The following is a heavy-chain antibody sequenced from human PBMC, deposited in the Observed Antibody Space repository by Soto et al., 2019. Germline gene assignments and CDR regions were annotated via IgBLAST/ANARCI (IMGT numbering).Heavy chain of an antibody. D-gene: IGHD2-2*01. J-gene: IGHJ4*02. Sequence: PSETLSLTCAVYGGSFSGYYWSWIRQPPGKGLEWIGEINHSGSTNYNPSLKSRVTISVDTSKNQFSLKLSSVTAADTAVYYCARGRGYCSSTSCFYYFDYWGQVTRGTVSS. CDR2: INHSGST. V-gene: IGHV4-34*01. CDR1: GGSFSGYY. CDR3: ARGRGYCSSTSCFYYFDY.